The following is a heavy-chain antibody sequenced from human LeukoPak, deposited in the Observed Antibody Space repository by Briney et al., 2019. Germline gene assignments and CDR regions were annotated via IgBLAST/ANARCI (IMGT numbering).Heavy chain of an antibody. J-gene: IGHJ4*02. CDR2: ITGGGVTT. CDR3: AKRQSANTGPFDY. Sequence: GGSLRLSCVASDLTFTAYTMPWVRQAPGKGLEWVLSITGGGVTTYSADSVKGRFTISRDNSKNTLYLQMNSLRAEDTAVYYCAKRQSANTGPFDYWGQGTVVTVSS. D-gene: IGHD3-3*01. V-gene: IGHV3-23*01. CDR1: DLTFTAYT.